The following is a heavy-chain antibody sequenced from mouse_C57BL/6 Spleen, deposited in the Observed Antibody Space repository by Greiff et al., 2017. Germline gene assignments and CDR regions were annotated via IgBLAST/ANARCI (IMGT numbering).Heavy chain of an antibody. D-gene: IGHD2-4*01. CDR2: ISDGGSYT. J-gene: IGHJ2*01. Sequence: EVQLVESGGSLVKPGGSLKLSCAASGFTFSSYAMSWVRQTPEKRLEWVATISDGGSYTYYPDNVKGRFTISRDNAKNNLYLQMSHLKSEDTAMYYCARDERIYYDYDGPFDYWGQGTTLTVSS. CDR3: ARDERIYYDYDGPFDY. CDR1: GFTFSSYA. V-gene: IGHV5-4*01.